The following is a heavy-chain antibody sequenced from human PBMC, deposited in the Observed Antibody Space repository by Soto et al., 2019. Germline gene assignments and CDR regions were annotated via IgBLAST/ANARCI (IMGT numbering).Heavy chain of an antibody. CDR2: IPNNGSP. V-gene: IGHV4-61*01. CDR3: ARIGWGGDS. CDR1: GGSVRTGSYH. J-gene: IGHJ4*02. Sequence: QVQLQESGPGRVKPSETLSLTCSVSGGSVRTGSYHWGWIRQRPGKGLRWIGFIPNNGSPDYNPSLKSRVVVSIDRSKNQFSLKVNSVTASDTAVYFCARIGWGGDSWGQGTLVTVSS. D-gene: IGHD7-27*01.